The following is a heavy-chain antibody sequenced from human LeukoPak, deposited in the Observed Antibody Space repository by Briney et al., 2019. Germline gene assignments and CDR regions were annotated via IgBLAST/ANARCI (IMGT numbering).Heavy chain of an antibody. CDR3: AREIAPAGKTFDY. V-gene: IGHV1-46*01. CDR2: INPRDDST. CDR1: GFSLTSNY. Sequence: GASVKLSCEAFGFSLTSNYMHWVRQAPGQGLEWLGLINPRDDSTDYPQKLRGRVTVTRDTSTNTVYMQLSGLRSGDTAMYFCAREIAPAGKTFDYWGQGALVTVSS. J-gene: IGHJ4*02. D-gene: IGHD6-13*01.